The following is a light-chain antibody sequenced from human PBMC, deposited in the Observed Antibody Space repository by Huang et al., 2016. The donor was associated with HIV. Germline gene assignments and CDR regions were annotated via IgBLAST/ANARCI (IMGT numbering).Light chain of an antibody. CDR1: QSVSTN. V-gene: IGKV3-15*01. Sequence: LSCRASQSVSTNLAWYQQKPGQTPRLIIYGSTTRATCVPARFSGSGSGTDFTLTINSLQSEDFGIYYCQQYNNWHLTFGGGTKV. CDR2: GST. CDR3: QQYNNWHLT. J-gene: IGKJ4*01.